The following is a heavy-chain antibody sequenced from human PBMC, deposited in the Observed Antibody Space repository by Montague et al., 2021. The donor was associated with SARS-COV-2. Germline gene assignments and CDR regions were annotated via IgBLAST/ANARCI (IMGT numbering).Heavy chain of an antibody. Sequence: PALVKPTQTLTLTCTFSGFSLSTSGMCMTWIRQPPGKALEWLARIDWDGDKYYNTSLNSRLTISKDTSKNLVVLTMTNMDPVDTATYYCARGPSDTYYYNGMDVWGRGTTVTVSS. CDR3: ARGPSDTYYYNGMDV. CDR2: IDWDGDK. V-gene: IGHV2-70*11. CDR1: GFSLSTSGMC. J-gene: IGHJ6*02.